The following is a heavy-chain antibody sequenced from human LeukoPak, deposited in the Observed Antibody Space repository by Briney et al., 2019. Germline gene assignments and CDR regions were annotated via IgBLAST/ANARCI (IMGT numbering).Heavy chain of an antibody. D-gene: IGHD6-19*01. J-gene: IGHJ6*03. CDR2: INPNSGGT. V-gene: IGHV1-2*06. CDR3: ARDPSSGWYDYYYYYMDV. Sequence: ASVKVSCKASGYTFTGYYIHWVRQAPGQGLEWMGRINPNSGGTNYAQKFQGRVTMTRDTSISTAYMQLSRLTSDDTAVYYCARDPSSGWYDYYYYYMDVWGKGTTVTVSS. CDR1: GYTFTGYY.